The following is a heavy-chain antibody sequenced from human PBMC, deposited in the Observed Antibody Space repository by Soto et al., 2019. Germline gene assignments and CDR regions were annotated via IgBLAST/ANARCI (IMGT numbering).Heavy chain of an antibody. J-gene: IGHJ4*02. D-gene: IGHD2-21*02. V-gene: IGHV1-3*01. CDR3: ARAGQECGGDCYATHFDY. Sequence: GASVKVSCKASGYTFTSSAIHWVRQAPGQSLEWMGWINAGNGKTKYSEKFQGRLTFTRDTSASTAYMELSSLTSEDTTVYYCARAGQECGGDCYATHFDYWGQGTLVTVSS. CDR1: GYTFTSSA. CDR2: INAGNGKT.